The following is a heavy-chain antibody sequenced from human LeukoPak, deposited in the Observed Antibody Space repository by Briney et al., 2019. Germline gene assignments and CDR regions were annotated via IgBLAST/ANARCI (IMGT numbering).Heavy chain of an antibody. V-gene: IGHV4-38-2*01. CDR3: ARLIIVTGSRFDY. CDR2: IYHSGST. Sequence: SETLSLTCAVSGYSISSGYYWGWIRQLPGKGLEWIGSIYHSGSTYYNPPLKSRVTISVDTSKNQFSLKLSSVTAADTAVYYCARLIIVTGSRFDYWGQGTLVTVSS. J-gene: IGHJ4*02. D-gene: IGHD1-20*01. CDR1: GYSISSGYY.